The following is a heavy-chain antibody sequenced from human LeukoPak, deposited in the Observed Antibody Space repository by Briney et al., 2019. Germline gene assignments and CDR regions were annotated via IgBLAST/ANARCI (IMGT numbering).Heavy chain of an antibody. CDR2: IYTSGST. V-gene: IGHV4-4*07. D-gene: IGHD3-3*01. CDR1: GGSISSYY. Sequence: SETLSLTCTVSGGSISSYYWSWIRQPAGKGLEWIGRIYTSGSTNYNPSLKSRVTMSVDTSKNQFSLKLSSVTAADTAVYYCARHARITIFGVVIKGFDYWGQGTLVTVSS. J-gene: IGHJ4*02. CDR3: ARHARITIFGVVIKGFDY.